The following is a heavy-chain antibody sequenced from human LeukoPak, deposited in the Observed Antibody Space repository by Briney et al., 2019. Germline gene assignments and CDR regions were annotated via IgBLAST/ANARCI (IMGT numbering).Heavy chain of an antibody. CDR2: IYYSGST. D-gene: IGHD3-10*01. V-gene: IGHV4-59*01. Sequence: PSETLCLTCTVSGGSISSYYWSWIRQPPGKGLEWIGYIYYSGSTNYNPSLKSRVTISVDTSKNQFSLKLSSVTAADTAVYYCAAMVRGVTFDYWGQGTLVTVSS. J-gene: IGHJ4*02. CDR1: GGSISSYY. CDR3: AAMVRGVTFDY.